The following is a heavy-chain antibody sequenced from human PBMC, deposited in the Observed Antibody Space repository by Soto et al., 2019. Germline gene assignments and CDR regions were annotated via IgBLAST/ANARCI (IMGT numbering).Heavy chain of an antibody. CDR3: ARVGYGDYGRGYYFDF. D-gene: IGHD4-17*01. CDR2: IDYTGGT. J-gene: IGHJ4*02. Sequence: PLETLSLTCIVSGASIRDGDYYWSWLRQPPGKGPEWIGIIDYTGGTHYNPTLTGPVSMSVDTSANQFSLKVNFVTAADSAVYYCARVGYGDYGRGYYFDFWGPGILVTVSS. V-gene: IGHV4-30-4*01. CDR1: GASIRDGDYY.